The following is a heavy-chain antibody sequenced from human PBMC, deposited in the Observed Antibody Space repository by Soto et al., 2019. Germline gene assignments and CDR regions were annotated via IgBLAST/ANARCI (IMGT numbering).Heavy chain of an antibody. CDR2: MNPNSGNT. CDR3: ARGQKITIFGVVIIPVYYYYYMDV. CDR1: GYTFTSYD. J-gene: IGHJ6*03. V-gene: IGHV1-8*01. D-gene: IGHD3-3*01. Sequence: ASVKVSCKASGYTFTSYDINWVRQATGQGLEWIGWMNPNSGNTGYAQKFQGRVTMTRNTSISTAYMELSSLRSEDTAVYYCARGQKITIFGVVIIPVYYYYYMDVWGKGTTVTVSS.